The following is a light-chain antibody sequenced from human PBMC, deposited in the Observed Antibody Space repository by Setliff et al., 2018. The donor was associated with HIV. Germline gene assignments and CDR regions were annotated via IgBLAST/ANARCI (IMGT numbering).Light chain of an antibody. V-gene: IGLV2-14*01. CDR1: SSDVGGYSY. Sequence: QSALTQPASVSGSPGQSITISCTGTSSDVGGYSYVSWYQQHPGKAPKLIIYEVRNRPSGVSNRFSGSKSGNTASLTISGLQAEDEADYYCSSYASSSLYVFGT. J-gene: IGLJ1*01. CDR2: EVR. CDR3: SSYASSSLYV.